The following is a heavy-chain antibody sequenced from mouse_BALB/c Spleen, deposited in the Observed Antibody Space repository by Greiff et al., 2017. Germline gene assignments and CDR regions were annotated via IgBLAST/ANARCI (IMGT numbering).Heavy chain of an antibody. CDR1: GYAFTSYN. D-gene: IGHD1-2*01. CDR2: IDPYNGGT. J-gene: IGHJ4*01. Sequence: EVQLVESGPELVKPGASVKVSCKASGYAFTSYNMYWVKQSHGKSLEWIGYIDPYNGGTSYNQKFKGKATLTVDKSSSTAYMHLNSLTSEDSAVYYCAREKARLRWYAMDYWGQGTSVTVSS. CDR3: AREKARLRWYAMDY. V-gene: IGHV1S135*01.